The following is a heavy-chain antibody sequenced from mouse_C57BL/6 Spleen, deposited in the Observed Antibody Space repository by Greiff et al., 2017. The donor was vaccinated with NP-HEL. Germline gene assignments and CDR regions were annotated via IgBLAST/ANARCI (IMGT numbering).Heavy chain of an antibody. V-gene: IGHV5-4*03. CDR1: GFTFSSYA. CDR3: ARRVFDY. Sequence: EVMLVESGGGLVKPGGSLKLSCAASGFTFSSYAMSWVRQTPEKRLEWVATISDGGSYTYYPDNVKGRFTISRDNAKNNLYLQMSHLKSEDTAMYYCARRVFDYWGQGTTLTVSS. J-gene: IGHJ2*01. CDR2: ISDGGSYT.